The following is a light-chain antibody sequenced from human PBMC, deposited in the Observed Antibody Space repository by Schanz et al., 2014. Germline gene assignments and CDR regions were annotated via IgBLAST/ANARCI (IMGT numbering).Light chain of an antibody. Sequence: QSALTQPASVSGSPGQSITISCTGTSSDIGNYNLVSWYQQHPGKAPKVMIYEVSKWPSGVSNRFSGSKSGNTASLTISGLQAEDEADYYCSSYTSSSTLRGVFGGGTKLTVL. J-gene: IGLJ3*02. V-gene: IGLV2-14*02. CDR3: SSYTSSSTLRGV. CDR2: EVS. CDR1: SSDIGNYNL.